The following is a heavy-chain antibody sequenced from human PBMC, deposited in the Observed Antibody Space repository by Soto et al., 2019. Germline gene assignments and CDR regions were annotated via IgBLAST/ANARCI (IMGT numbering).Heavy chain of an antibody. CDR2: IYYSGST. CDR3: ARGGSQQQLVLNY. D-gene: IGHD6-13*01. CDR1: GGSISSGGYY. V-gene: IGHV4-31*03. Sequence: TLSLTCTVSGGSISSGGYYWSWIRQHPGKGLEWIGYIYYSGSTYYNPSLKSRVTISVDTSKNQFSLKLSSVTAADTAVYYCARGGSQQQLVLNYWGQGTLVTVSS. J-gene: IGHJ4*02.